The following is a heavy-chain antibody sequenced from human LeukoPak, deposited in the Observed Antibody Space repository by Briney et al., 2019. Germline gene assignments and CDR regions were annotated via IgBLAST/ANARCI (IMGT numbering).Heavy chain of an antibody. CDR1: GFTFSDSA. CDR2: IRGKANSYAT. J-gene: IGHJ4*02. D-gene: IGHD5-12*01. CDR3: TSILVDIVATIDY. Sequence: GGSLKLYCAASGFTFSDSAIHWVRQASGKGLEWVGRIRGKANSYATAYAASVKGRFTISRDDSENTAYLQMNGLKTEDTAVYYCTSILVDIVATIDYWGQGTLVTVSS. V-gene: IGHV3-73*01.